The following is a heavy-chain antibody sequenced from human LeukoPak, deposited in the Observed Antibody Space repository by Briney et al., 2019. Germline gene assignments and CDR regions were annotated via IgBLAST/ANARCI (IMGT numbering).Heavy chain of an antibody. CDR1: GFTLSTYA. Sequence: GGSLRLSCAASGFTLSTYAMSWVRQTPGKGLEWVAATSSSDAGTYHADSVRGRFTISRDNSKNTLYLQMNSLKAEDAAVYFCAKAPVTSCRGAYCYPFDSWGQGTLVTVSS. V-gene: IGHV3-23*01. J-gene: IGHJ4*02. CDR3: AKAPVTSCRGAYCYPFDS. CDR2: TSSSDAGT. D-gene: IGHD2-21*01.